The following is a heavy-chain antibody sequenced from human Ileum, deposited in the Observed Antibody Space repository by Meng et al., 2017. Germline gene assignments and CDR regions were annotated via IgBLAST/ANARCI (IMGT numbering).Heavy chain of an antibody. D-gene: IGHD4-23*01. CDR1: SGSISSNTY. Sequence: GHLRWAGAGLVGRVGTLSLTFAVFSGSISSNTYWSWVRQPPGKGLEWIGQISHSGSAYYNPSLKSRVTMSVDKSKSQFSLMLTSVTAADTAIYYCARHGGYSQDFWGQGTLVTVSS. CDR2: ISHSGSA. CDR3: ARHGGYSQDF. J-gene: IGHJ4*02. V-gene: IGHV4-4*02.